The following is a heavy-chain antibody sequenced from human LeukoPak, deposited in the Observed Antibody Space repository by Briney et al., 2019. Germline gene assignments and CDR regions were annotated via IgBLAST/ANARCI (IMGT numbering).Heavy chain of an antibody. D-gene: IGHD2-8*02. Sequence: PGGSLRLFCAASEFTLNSYAMSWSPQAPGKGREWLSIISSRGTSLFYADSVKGRFTISRDNSKNTLYLQMNSLRDEYTAVYYCAKDQMPFGGVRTGFDCWGEGTLVSVSS. V-gene: IGHV3-23*01. J-gene: IGHJ4*02. CDR2: ISSRGTSL. CDR1: EFTLNSYA. CDR3: AKDQMPFGGVRTGFDC.